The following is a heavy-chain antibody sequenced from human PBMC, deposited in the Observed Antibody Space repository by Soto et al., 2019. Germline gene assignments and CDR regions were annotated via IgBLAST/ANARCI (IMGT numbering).Heavy chain of an antibody. J-gene: IGHJ4*02. CDR3: AREYGGNSGTFDY. Sequence: SETLSLTCAVYGGSFSGYYWSWIRQPPGKGLEWIGEINHSGSTNYNPSLKSRVTISVDTSKNQFSLKLSSVTAADTAVYYCAREYGGNSGTFDYWGQGTLVTVSS. V-gene: IGHV4-34*01. D-gene: IGHD2-21*02. CDR2: INHSGST. CDR1: GGSFSGYY.